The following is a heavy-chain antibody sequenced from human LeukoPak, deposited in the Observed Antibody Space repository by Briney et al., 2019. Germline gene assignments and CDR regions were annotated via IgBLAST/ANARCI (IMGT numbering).Heavy chain of an antibody. D-gene: IGHD5-24*01. J-gene: IGHJ4*02. CDR3: ARVVGGIKDGYNSFFDY. CDR2: IYYSGST. Sequence: PSETLSLTCTVSGGSVSSANYYWSWIRQPPGKGLEWIGYIYYSGSTNYNPSLKSRVTISVDTSKSRFSLKLSSVTAADTAVYYRARVVGGIKDGYNSFFDYWGQGTLVTVSS. CDR1: GGSVSSANYY. V-gene: IGHV4-61*01.